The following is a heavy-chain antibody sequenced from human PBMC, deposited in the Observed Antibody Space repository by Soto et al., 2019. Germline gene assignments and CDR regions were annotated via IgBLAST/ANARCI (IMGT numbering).Heavy chain of an antibody. CDR3: AKLMGSETTFGWFDP. CDR2: VSFNGHNK. D-gene: IGHD1-1*01. V-gene: IGHV3-30*18. Sequence: QVQLVESGGGIVQPGTSLTLSCAGSGFTFSSYAFHWIRQAPGKGLEWVASVSFNGHNKYYGESVKGRFSVSRDNVKKSIYLRLNDVRPEDSAVYFCAKLMGSETTFGWFDPWGQGTLVSVSS. J-gene: IGHJ5*02. CDR1: GFTFSSYA.